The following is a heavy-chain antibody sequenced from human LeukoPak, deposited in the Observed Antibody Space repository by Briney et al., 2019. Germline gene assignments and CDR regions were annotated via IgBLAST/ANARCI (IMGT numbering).Heavy chain of an antibody. CDR1: GFNFSSYD. CDR2: TSGNGGIP. D-gene: IGHD2-21*02. J-gene: IGHJ4*02. V-gene: IGHV3-23*01. Sequence: GGALRLSCPASGFNFSSYDMSRVGHAPGTGLDWVYQTSGNGGIPYYADSVKGQFTISIDNSKNKLYLQMDSLRAEDTAVYYCAKDTHIVVVTASTFDYWGQGRLVGVCS. CDR3: AKDTHIVVVTASTFDY.